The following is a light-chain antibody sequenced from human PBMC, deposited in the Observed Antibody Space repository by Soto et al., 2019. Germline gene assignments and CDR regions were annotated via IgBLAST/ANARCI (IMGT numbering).Light chain of an antibody. CDR1: QSISSW. Sequence: DIQMTQSPSTLSASVGDRVTITCRASQSISSWLAWYQQKPGKAPKLLIYDASSLESGVPSRFSGSGSATEFTLTISSLQSEDFAVYYCQQFRNWPWTFGQGTKVDI. J-gene: IGKJ1*01. V-gene: IGKV1-5*01. CDR2: DAS. CDR3: QQFRNWPWT.